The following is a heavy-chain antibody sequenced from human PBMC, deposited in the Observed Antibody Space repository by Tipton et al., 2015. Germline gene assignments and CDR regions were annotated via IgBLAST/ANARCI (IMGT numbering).Heavy chain of an antibody. J-gene: IGHJ4*02. D-gene: IGHD4-23*01. CDR2: IHYSGNS. V-gene: IGHV4-59*02. Sequence: TLSLTCTVSGVSVNSYYWGWIRQPPGKGLEYIGYIHYSGNSNYNPSLKSRISMSVDTSKNQISLKMRSVTATDTAVYYCARARGRHGGLFDSWGQGTLVTVSS. CDR3: ARARGRHGGLFDS. CDR1: GVSVNSYY.